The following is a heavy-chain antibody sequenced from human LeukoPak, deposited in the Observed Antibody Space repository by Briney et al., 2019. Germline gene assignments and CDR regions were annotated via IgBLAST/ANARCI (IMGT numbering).Heavy chain of an antibody. CDR1: GYSFIGYY. J-gene: IGHJ3*02. V-gene: IGHV1-2*02. Sequence: ASVKVSCKASGYSFIGYYIHWVRQAPGQGLEGMGGINPNSGGANYAQKFQGRVTMTRDTSISTVYMELTRLRSDDTAMYYCAKSTNWGSISDGFDIWGQGTMVTVAS. D-gene: IGHD7-27*01. CDR2: INPNSGGA. CDR3: AKSTNWGSISDGFDI.